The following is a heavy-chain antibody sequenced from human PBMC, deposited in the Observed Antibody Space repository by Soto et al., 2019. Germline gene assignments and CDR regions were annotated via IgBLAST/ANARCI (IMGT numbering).Heavy chain of an antibody. CDR3: ARDQTDSGGYSAS. J-gene: IGHJ4*02. Sequence: GGSLRLSCEASGFPFSSFGIHWVRQAPGKGLEWLAIIWNDGSNEYYADSVKGRFTISRDNSKNTVYLQVSNLRAEDTAVYFCARDQTDSGGYSASSGQGTLVTVSS. CDR1: GFPFSSFG. V-gene: IGHV3-33*01. D-gene: IGHD2-15*01. CDR2: IWNDGSNE.